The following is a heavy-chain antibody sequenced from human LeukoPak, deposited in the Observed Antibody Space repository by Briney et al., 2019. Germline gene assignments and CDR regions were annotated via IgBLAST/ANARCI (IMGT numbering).Heavy chain of an antibody. D-gene: IGHD6-13*01. Sequence: SETLSLTCAVSGYSISSGYYWGWIRQPPGKGLEWIGSIYHSGSTYYNPSLKSLVAISVDTSKNQFSLKLSSVTAADTAVYYCARQGREYSSSWYSAWFDPWGQGTLVTVSS. V-gene: IGHV4-38-2*01. CDR2: IYHSGST. CDR1: GYSISSGYY. CDR3: ARQGREYSSSWYSAWFDP. J-gene: IGHJ5*02.